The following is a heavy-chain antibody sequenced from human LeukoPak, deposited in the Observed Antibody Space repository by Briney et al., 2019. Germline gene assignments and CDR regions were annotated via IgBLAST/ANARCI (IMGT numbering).Heavy chain of an antibody. V-gene: IGHV3-7*01. J-gene: IGHJ4*02. Sequence: GGSLRLSCAASGFSFNEYWMSWVRQAPGKGPEWVANIKGDGSDKYYIDSVKGRFTISRDDSTNSVFLEMNSLRPEDTGLYYCARDSRPRGGSCFDNWGQGTLVTVSS. CDR2: IKGDGSDK. CDR1: GFSFNEYW. CDR3: ARDSRPRGGSCFDN. D-gene: IGHD2-15*01.